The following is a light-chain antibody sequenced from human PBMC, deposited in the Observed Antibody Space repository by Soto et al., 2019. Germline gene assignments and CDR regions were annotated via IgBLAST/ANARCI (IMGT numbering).Light chain of an antibody. J-gene: IGLJ2*01. CDR1: SSDIGAYNH. V-gene: IGLV2-14*04. CDR2: DVS. CDR3: SSYTSSSTVV. Sequence: SCTGTSSDIGAYNHVSWYQQHPGKAPKLMISDVSNRPSGVSNRFSGSKSGNTASLTISGLQAEDEADYYCSSYTSSSTVVFGGGTKLTVL.